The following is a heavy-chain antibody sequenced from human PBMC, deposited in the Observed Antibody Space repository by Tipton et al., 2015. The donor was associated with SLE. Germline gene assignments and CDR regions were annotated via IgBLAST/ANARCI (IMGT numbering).Heavy chain of an antibody. CDR2: INQRGGT. D-gene: IGHD5-12*01. Sequence: TLSLTCAVYGGSFSGYYWSWIRQPPGKGLEWIGEINQRGGTNYNPSLKRRVTIPVDTSKKQFSLKLSSVTAADTAGYYWAGNVDMVATGGGGMDVWCQGTTVTVSS. CDR1: GGSFSGYY. J-gene: IGHJ6*02. V-gene: IGHV4-34*01. CDR3: AGNVDMVATGGGGMDV.